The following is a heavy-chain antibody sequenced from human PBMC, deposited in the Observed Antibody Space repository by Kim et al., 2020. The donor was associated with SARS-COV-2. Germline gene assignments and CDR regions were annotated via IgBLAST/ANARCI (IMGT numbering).Heavy chain of an antibody. Sequence: GGSLRLSCAASGFSFSDYYMSWIRQAPGKGLEWVAYINSDGSSIKYADSVNGRFTVSRDNAKKSLSLQMNSLTPEDTAVYHCVREPNYWGQGTLVTVSS. J-gene: IGHJ4*02. CDR3: VREPNY. CDR2: INSDGSSI. V-gene: IGHV3-11*01. CDR1: GFSFSDYY.